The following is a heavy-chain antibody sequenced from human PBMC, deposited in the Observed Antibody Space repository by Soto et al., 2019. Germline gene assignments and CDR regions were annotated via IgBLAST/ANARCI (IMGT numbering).Heavy chain of an antibody. D-gene: IGHD4-17*01. CDR2: IYYSGST. J-gene: IGHJ4*02. CDR1: GGSISSGDYY. V-gene: IGHV4-30-4*01. CDR3: ASEVPLRGLDY. Sequence: KTSETLSLTCTVSGGSISSGDYYWSWIRQPPGKGLEWIGYIYYSGSTYYNPSLKSRVTISVDTSKNQFSLKLSSVTAADTAVYYCASEVPLRGLDYWGQGXLVTVYS.